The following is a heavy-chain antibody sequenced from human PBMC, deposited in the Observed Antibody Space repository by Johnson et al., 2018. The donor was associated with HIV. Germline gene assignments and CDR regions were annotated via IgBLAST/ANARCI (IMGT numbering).Heavy chain of an antibody. CDR1: GFTISSYW. V-gene: IGHV3-7*01. Sequence: MLLVESGGGVVQPGGSLRLSCAASGFTISSYWMSWVRQAPGKGLEWVANIKQDGSEKYYGDSVKGRFTISRDNAKKSLYLQMNSLRDEDTAVYYCARANYYDSWGQGTMVSVS. CDR3: ARANYYDS. D-gene: IGHD3-10*01. CDR2: IKQDGSEK. J-gene: IGHJ3*02.